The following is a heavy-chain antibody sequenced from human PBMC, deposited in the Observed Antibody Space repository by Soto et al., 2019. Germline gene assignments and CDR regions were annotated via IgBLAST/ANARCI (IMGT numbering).Heavy chain of an antibody. CDR3: ARVAGWNSHFDH. CDR2: IKQDGSEK. D-gene: IGHD1-7*01. V-gene: IGHV3-7*04. J-gene: IGHJ4*02. CDR1: GFTFSDYW. Sequence: PGGSLRLSCAASGFTFSDYWMSWVRQAPGKGLEWVANIKQDGSEKDYVDSLKGRITISRDNGKNSLSLQMNSLRAEDTAVYYCARVAGWNSHFDHWGQGTLVTVSS.